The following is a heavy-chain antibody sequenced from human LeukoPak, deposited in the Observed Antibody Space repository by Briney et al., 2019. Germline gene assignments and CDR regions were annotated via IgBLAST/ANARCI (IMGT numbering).Heavy chain of an antibody. D-gene: IGHD3-3*01. Sequence: ASVKVSCKASGYTFTSYDINWVRQATGQGLEWMGWMNPNSGNTGYAQKFQGRVTITRNTSISTAYMELSSLRSEDTAEYYCARKRFRSYDFWSGYADNWFDPWGQGTLVTVSS. CDR3: ARKRFRSYDFWSGYADNWFDP. CDR2: MNPNSGNT. V-gene: IGHV1-8*03. CDR1: GYTFTSYD. J-gene: IGHJ5*02.